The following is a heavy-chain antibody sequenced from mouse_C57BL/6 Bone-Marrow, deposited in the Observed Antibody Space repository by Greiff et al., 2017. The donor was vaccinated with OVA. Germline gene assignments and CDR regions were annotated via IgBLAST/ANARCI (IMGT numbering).Heavy chain of an antibody. CDR1: GFTFTDYY. CDR2: IRNKANGYTT. J-gene: IGHJ2*01. V-gene: IGHV7-3*01. Sequence: EVKLMESGGGLVQPGGSLSLSCAASGFTFTDYYMSWVRQPPGKALEWLGCIRNKANGYTTEYSASVKGRFTISRENSQSILYLQMNARRAEDSATYYCARWSNYLYFDDWGQGTTLTVSS. D-gene: IGHD2-5*01. CDR3: ARWSNYLYFDD.